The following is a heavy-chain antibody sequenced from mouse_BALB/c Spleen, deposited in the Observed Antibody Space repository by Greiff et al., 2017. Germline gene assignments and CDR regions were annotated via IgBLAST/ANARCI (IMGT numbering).Heavy chain of an antibody. CDR3: ARWYDGPFDY. D-gene: IGHD2-14*01. Sequence: EVQLQQSGAELARPGASVKISCKASGYTFTDYNMHWVKQSHGKSLEWIGYIYPYNGGTGYNQKFKSKATLTVDNSSSTAYMELRSLTSEDSAVYYCARWYDGPFDYWGQGTTLTVSS. CDR1: GYTFTDYN. CDR2: IYPYNGGT. J-gene: IGHJ2*01. V-gene: IGHV1S29*02.